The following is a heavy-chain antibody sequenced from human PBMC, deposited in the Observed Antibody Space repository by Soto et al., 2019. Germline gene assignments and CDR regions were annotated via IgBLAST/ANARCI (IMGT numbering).Heavy chain of an antibody. CDR2: IYYSGGT. D-gene: IGHD6-13*01. Sequence: SETLSLTCTVSGGSISSYYWSWIRQPPGKGLEWIGYIYYSGGTNYNPSLKSRVTISVDKSKNQFSLKLSSVTAADTAVYYCASLSGIAAAGTIDYWGQGTLVTVS. CDR1: GGSISSYY. J-gene: IGHJ4*02. CDR3: ASLSGIAAAGTIDY. V-gene: IGHV4-59*12.